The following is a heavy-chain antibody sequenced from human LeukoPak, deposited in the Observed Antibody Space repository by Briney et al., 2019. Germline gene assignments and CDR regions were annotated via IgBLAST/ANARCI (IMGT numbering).Heavy chain of an antibody. Sequence: SETLSLTCAVYGGSFSGCYWSWIRQPPGKGLEWIGEINHSGSTNYNPSLKSRVTISVDTSKNQFSLKLSSVTAADTAVYYCARGTHYYGSGSYYSHPWGQGTLVTVSS. V-gene: IGHV4-34*01. D-gene: IGHD3-10*01. CDR3: ARGTHYYGSGSYYSHP. CDR1: GGSFSGCY. J-gene: IGHJ5*02. CDR2: INHSGST.